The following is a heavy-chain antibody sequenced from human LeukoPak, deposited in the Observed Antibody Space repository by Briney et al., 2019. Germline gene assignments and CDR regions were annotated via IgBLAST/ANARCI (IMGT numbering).Heavy chain of an antibody. CDR1: GGSFSGYY. Sequence: PSETLSLTCAVYGGSFSGYYWSWIRQPPGKGLEWIGEINHSGSTNYNPSLKSRVTISVDTTKTQFSLKLSSVTAADTAVYYCARADSYGFDYWGQGTLVTVSS. J-gene: IGHJ4*02. CDR2: INHSGST. V-gene: IGHV4-34*01. CDR3: ARADSYGFDY. D-gene: IGHD5-18*01.